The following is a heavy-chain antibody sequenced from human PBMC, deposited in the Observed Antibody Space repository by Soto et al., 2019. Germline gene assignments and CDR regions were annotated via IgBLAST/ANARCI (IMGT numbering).Heavy chain of an antibody. V-gene: IGHV3-23*01. Sequence: SGGSLRLSCAASGFTFSSYAMSWVRQAPGKGLEWVSAISGSGGSTYYADSVKGRFTISRDNSKNTLYLQMNSLRAEDTAVYYCAKVKLAYCGGDCYSKWFDPWGQGTLVTVSS. CDR1: GFTFSSYA. D-gene: IGHD2-21*02. J-gene: IGHJ5*02. CDR2: ISGSGGST. CDR3: AKVKLAYCGGDCYSKWFDP.